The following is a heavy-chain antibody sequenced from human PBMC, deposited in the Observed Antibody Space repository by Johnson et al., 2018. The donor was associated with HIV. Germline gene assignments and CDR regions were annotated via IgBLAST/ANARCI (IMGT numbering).Heavy chain of an antibody. J-gene: IGHJ3*02. CDR2: IKSKTDGGTT. Sequence: VQLVESGGGLVKPGGSLRLSCAASGFTFTNAWMSWVRPAPGQRLEWVGRIKSKTDGGTTDYSAPVKGRFTISRDDSKNTLYLQMNSLKTEDTAVYYCTTYSIIHAFDIWGQGTMVTVSS. CDR3: TTYSIIHAFDI. CDR1: GFTFTNAW. V-gene: IGHV3-15*01. D-gene: IGHD6-13*01.